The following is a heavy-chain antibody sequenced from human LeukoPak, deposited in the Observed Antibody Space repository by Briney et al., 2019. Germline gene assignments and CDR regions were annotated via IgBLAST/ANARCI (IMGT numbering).Heavy chain of an antibody. J-gene: IGHJ3*02. CDR3: ASPSSGQSFDI. D-gene: IGHD6-19*01. Sequence: GGSLRLSCAASGFILSSNYMNWVRHAPGEGLGWVSVIYTGGNTYYADSVKGRFTISRDNSKNTLYLQMHSLRAEDTAVYYCASPSSGQSFDIWGEGTMVTVSS. V-gene: IGHV3-53*01. CDR2: IYTGGNT. CDR1: GFILSSNY.